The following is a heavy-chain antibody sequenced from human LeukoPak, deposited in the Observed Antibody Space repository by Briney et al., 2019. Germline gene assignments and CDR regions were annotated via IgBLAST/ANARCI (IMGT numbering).Heavy chain of an antibody. CDR3: CAAAGIRSYFDY. V-gene: IGHV3-7*01. Sequence: GGSLRLSCAASGFTFSTYWMSWVRQAPGKGLEWVANIKQDGSEKYYVDSVKGRFTISRDNSKNTLYLEMNSLRAEDTAVYYCCAAAGIRSYFDYWGQGTLVTVSS. J-gene: IGHJ4*02. CDR2: IKQDGSEK. CDR1: GFTFSTYW. D-gene: IGHD6-13*01.